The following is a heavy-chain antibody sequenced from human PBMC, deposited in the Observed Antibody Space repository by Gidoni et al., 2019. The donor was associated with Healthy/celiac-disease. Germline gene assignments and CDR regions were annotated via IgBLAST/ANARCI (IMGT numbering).Heavy chain of an antibody. Sequence: QVQLQQWGAGLLKPSETLSLTCAVYGGSFSGYYWGWIRQPPGTGLEWIGEINHSGRTNYNPSLKSRVTISVDTSKNQFSLKLSSVTAADTAVYYCARGSIAAGHYYYYGMDVWGQGTTVTVSS. CDR1: GGSFSGYY. J-gene: IGHJ6*02. V-gene: IGHV4-34*01. CDR3: ARGSIAAGHYYYYGMDV. CDR2: INHSGRT. D-gene: IGHD6-13*01.